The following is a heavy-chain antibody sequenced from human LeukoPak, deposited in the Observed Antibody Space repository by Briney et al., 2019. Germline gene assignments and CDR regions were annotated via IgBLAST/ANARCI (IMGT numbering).Heavy chain of an antibody. CDR3: ARGTIFGVVIPDLYYFDY. CDR1: GYTFTGYY. D-gene: IGHD3-3*01. V-gene: IGHV1-2*06. Sequence: LWASVKVSCKASGYTFTGYYMHWVRQAPGRGLEWMGRINPNSGGTNYAQKFQGRVTMTRDTSISTAYMELSRLRSDDTAVYYCARGTIFGVVIPDLYYFDYWGQGTLVTVSS. CDR2: INPNSGGT. J-gene: IGHJ4*02.